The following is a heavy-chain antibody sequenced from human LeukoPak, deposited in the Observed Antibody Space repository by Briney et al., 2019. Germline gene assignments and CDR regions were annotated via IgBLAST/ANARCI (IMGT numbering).Heavy chain of an antibody. Sequence: ASVKVSCKASGYTFTSYYMQWVRQAPGQGLEWMGIINPSGGAINFAQKFQGRVTMTRDTSTSTVYMELSSLRSEDTAVYYCGSAYCSSTSCSSGYYYMDVWGKGTTVTVSS. CDR3: GSAYCSSTSCSSGYYYMDV. J-gene: IGHJ6*03. D-gene: IGHD2-2*01. CDR2: INPSGGAI. V-gene: IGHV1-46*01. CDR1: GYTFTSYY.